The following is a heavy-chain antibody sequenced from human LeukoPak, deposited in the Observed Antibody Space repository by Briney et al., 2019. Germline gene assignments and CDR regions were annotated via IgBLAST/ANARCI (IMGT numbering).Heavy chain of an antibody. CDR2: INHSGST. CDR1: GGSFSGYY. CDR3: ASVRGSGISHYFDY. D-gene: IGHD3-10*01. J-gene: IGHJ4*02. Sequence: PSETLSLTCAVYGGSFSGYYWSWIRQPPGKGLEWIGEINHSGSTNYNPSLKSRVTISVDTSKNQFSLKLSSVTAADTAVYYCASVRGSGISHYFDYWGQGTLVTVSS. V-gene: IGHV4-34*01.